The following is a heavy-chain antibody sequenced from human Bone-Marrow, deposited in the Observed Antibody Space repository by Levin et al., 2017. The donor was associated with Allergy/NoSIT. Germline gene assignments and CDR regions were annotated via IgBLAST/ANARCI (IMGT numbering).Heavy chain of an antibody. CDR3: ARDLSDYDYIWGETFDP. CDR2: IKQDGSEK. CDR1: GFTFSSYW. J-gene: IGHJ5*02. D-gene: IGHD3-16*01. V-gene: IGHV3-7*03. Sequence: GGSLRLSCAASGFTFSSYWMSWVRQAPGKGLEWVANIKQDGSEKYYVDSVKGRFTISRDNAKNSLYLQMNSLRAEDTAVYYCARDLSDYDYIWGETFDPWGQGTLVTVSS.